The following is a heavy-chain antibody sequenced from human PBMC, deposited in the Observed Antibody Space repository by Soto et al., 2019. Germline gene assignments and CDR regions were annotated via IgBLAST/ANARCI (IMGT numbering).Heavy chain of an antibody. CDR2: INHSGST. V-gene: IGHV4-34*01. CDR1: GGSFSGYY. J-gene: IGHJ4*02. Sequence: SETLSLTCAVYGGSFSGYYWSWIRQPPGKGLEWIGEINHSGSTSYNPSLKSRVSISMDTSKNQFSLNLDSVTAADTAVYFCARDFAYFDSWGQGTRVTVSS. D-gene: IGHD3-3*01. CDR3: ARDFAYFDS.